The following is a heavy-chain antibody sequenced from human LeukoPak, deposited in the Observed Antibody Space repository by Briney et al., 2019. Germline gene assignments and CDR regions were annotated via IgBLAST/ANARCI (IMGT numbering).Heavy chain of an antibody. CDR1: GFTFSSYG. J-gene: IGHJ4*02. CDR3: AKDFSHYSSQPQTNDY. V-gene: IGHV3-30*02. CDR2: IRFDGSNK. Sequence: GGSLRLSCAASGFTFSSYGMHWVRQAPGKGLEWVALIRFDGSNKYYADSVKGRFTISRDNSKNTLYLQMKSPRAEDTAVYYCAKDFSHYSSQPQTNDYWGQGTLVTVSS. D-gene: IGHD6-13*01.